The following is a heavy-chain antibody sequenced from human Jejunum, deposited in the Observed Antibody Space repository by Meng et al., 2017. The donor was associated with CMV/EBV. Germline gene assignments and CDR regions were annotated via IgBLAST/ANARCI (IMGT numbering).Heavy chain of an antibody. CDR2: IYSGGDRT. CDR1: A. D-gene: IGHD2/OR15-2a*01. Sequence: AIRGGRQAAGKGLEWVSVIYSGGDRTFYADSVKGRFTFSRDHSKNMVYLHMNSLRPEDTAIYYCARDDANVRTLKGSYFDYGMDVWGQGTTVTVSS. V-gene: IGHV3-23*03. J-gene: IGHJ6*02. CDR3: ARDDANVRTLKGSYFDYGMDV.